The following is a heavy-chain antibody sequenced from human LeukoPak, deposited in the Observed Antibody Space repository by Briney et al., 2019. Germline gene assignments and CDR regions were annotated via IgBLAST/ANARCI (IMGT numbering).Heavy chain of an antibody. CDR2: IYYSGST. D-gene: IGHD2-15*01. CDR1: GGSISSSSYY. V-gene: IGHV4-39*01. CDR3: ARQGTGYCSGGSCYSRDY. Sequence: SETLSLTCTVSGGSISSSSYYWGWIRQPPGKGLEWIGSIYYSGSTYYNPSLESRVTISVDTSKNQFSLKLSSVTAADTAVYYCARQGTGYCSGGSCYSRDYWGQGTLVTVSS. J-gene: IGHJ4*02.